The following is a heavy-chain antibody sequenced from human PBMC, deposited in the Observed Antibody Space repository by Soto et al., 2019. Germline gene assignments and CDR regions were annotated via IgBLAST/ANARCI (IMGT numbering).Heavy chain of an antibody. V-gene: IGHV1-69*01. Sequence: QVQLVQSGAEVKKPGSSVKVSCKASGGTFSSYAISWVRQAPGQGLEWMGGIIPIFGTANYAQKFQGRVTIAADESPSTAYMELSSLRSEDTAVYYCARSMYYYDSSGYLGDYWGQGTLVTVSS. CDR1: GGTFSSYA. D-gene: IGHD3-22*01. CDR2: IIPIFGTA. CDR3: ARSMYYYDSSGYLGDY. J-gene: IGHJ4*02.